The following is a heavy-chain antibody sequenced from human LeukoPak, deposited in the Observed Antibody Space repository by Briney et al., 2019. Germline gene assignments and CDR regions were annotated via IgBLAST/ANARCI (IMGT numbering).Heavy chain of an antibody. Sequence: GRSLRLSRVVSALSFSSYSMNWVRPAARDVMEWISYISSTSSAKYYADSVKSRLDNSRDNAKNSLYMQMDSLRAEDKAVCYSARDGGVRATNLDYWGQGTLVTVSS. J-gene: IGHJ4*02. CDR3: ARDGGVRATNLDY. D-gene: IGHD1-26*01. CDR2: ISSTSSAK. CDR1: ALSFSSYS. V-gene: IGHV3-21*05.